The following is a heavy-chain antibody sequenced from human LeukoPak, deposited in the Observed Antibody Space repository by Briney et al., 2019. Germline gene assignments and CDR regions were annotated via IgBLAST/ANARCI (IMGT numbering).Heavy chain of an antibody. J-gene: IGHJ5*02. CDR1: GGTFSSYA. V-gene: IGHV1-69*13. CDR3: ARGYYDFWSGYQAYNWLDP. CDR2: IIPIFGTA. Sequence: GASVKVSCKASGGTFSSYAISWVRQAPGQGLEWMGGIIPIFGTANYAQKFQGRVTITADESTSTAYMELSSLRSEDTAVYYCARGYYDFWSGYQAYNWLDPWGQGTLVTVSS. D-gene: IGHD3-3*01.